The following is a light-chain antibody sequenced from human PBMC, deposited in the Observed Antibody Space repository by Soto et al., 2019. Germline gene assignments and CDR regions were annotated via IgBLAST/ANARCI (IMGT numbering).Light chain of an antibody. CDR3: QQYVSSPQT. Sequence: EIVLTQSPGTLSLSPGERATLSCRASQSISSSYLAWYQQKPGQAPRLLIYGASSRATGIPDRFSGSGSGTAFTLTISRLEPEDFAVYYCQQYVSSPQTFGQGTK. V-gene: IGKV3-20*01. J-gene: IGKJ1*01. CDR1: QSISSSY. CDR2: GAS.